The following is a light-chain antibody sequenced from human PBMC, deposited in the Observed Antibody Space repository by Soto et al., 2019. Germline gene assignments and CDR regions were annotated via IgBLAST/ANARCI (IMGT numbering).Light chain of an antibody. CDR2: EVS. Sequence: QSALTQPASVSGSPGQSITISCTGTSSDVGGYNYVSWYQQHPGKAPKLMIYEVSNRPSGVSNRFSGSKSGNTASLTISGLQTEDESDYYCSSYTSSGTLVVFGGGTQLTVL. CDR1: SSDVGGYNY. CDR3: SSYTSSGTLVV. J-gene: IGLJ2*01. V-gene: IGLV2-14*01.